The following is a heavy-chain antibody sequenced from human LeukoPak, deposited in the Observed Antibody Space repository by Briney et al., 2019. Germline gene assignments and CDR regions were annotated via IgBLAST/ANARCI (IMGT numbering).Heavy chain of an antibody. D-gene: IGHD3-10*01. CDR3: ARGSYRGIPRPPSDY. CDR1: GYTFTGYY. J-gene: IGHJ4*02. Sequence: ASVKVSCKASGYTFTGYYMHWVRQAPGQGLEWMGWINPNSGGTNYAQKFQGRVTMTRDTSISTAYMELSRLRSDDTAVYYCARGSYRGIPRPPSDYWGRGPLVTVSS. V-gene: IGHV1-2*02. CDR2: INPNSGGT.